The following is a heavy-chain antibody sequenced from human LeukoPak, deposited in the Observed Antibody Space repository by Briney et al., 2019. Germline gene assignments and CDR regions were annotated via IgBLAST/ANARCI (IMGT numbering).Heavy chain of an antibody. CDR1: GFSFSYYW. V-gene: IGHV3-74*01. J-gene: IGHJ4*02. Sequence: SCAASGFSFSYYWMHWVRHVPGKGVVWVSRVNNDGSITNYADSVKGRFTISRDNANNTLFLQMNSLRADYTAVYYCARDGPYDILTGYPGDYWGRGTLVTVSS. CDR2: VNNDGSIT. CDR3: ARDGPYDILTGYPGDY. D-gene: IGHD3-9*01.